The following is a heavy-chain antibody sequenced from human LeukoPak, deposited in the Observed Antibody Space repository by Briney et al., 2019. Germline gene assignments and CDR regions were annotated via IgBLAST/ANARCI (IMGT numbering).Heavy chain of an antibody. CDR3: AKLSPPPEHHDTSAYYFDY. CDR2: IISSGGST. Sequence: GGSLRLSCAASGFTSSSYAMSWVRQAPGKGLEWVSAIISSGGSTYYADSVKGRFTISRDNSKNMVYLQMNSLRAEDTAVYYCAKLSPPPEHHDTSAYYFDYWGQGTRVTVSS. CDR1: GFTSSSYA. D-gene: IGHD1-14*01. J-gene: IGHJ4*02. V-gene: IGHV3-23*01.